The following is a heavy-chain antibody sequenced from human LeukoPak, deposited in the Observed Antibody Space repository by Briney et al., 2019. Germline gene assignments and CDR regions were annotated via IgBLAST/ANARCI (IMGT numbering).Heavy chain of an antibody. CDR2: INPNGGAT. J-gene: IGHJ4*02. D-gene: IGHD3-16*01. Sequence: ASVKVSCKASGYIFTGYYLFWVRQAPGQGLEWMGWINPNGGATRYAQKFQGRVTLTCDTSIRTTYMELSRLTSDDTAVYYCARDERYSDADHHYPDLGYWGQGTLVTVSS. CDR3: ARDERYSDADHHYPDLGY. CDR1: GYIFTGYY. V-gene: IGHV1-2*02.